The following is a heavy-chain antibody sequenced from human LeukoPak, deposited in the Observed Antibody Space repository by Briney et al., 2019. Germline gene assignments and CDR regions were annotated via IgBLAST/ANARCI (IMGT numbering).Heavy chain of an antibody. Sequence: ASVKVSCKASGYTFTDYAMNWVRQAPGQGLEWMGWINTKTGNPTYVQGFTGRFVFSLDTSVSTAYLQISSLKAEDTAVYYCASAPYYGSGPDDNAFDIWGQGTMVTVSS. CDR3: ASAPYYGSGPDDNAFDI. CDR2: INTKTGNP. D-gene: IGHD3-10*01. J-gene: IGHJ3*02. CDR1: GYTFTDYA. V-gene: IGHV7-4-1*02.